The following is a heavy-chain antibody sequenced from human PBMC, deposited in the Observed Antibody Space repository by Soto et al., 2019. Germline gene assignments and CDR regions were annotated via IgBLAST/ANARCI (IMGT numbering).Heavy chain of an antibody. CDR2: IIPIFGTA. V-gene: IGHV1-69*13. J-gene: IGHJ6*02. CDR3: ARGSLVGAYSYYYYYGMDV. CDR1: GGTFSSYA. D-gene: IGHD1-26*01. Sequence: SVKVSCKASGGTFSSYAISWVRQAPGQGLEWMGGIIPIFGTANYAQKFQGRVTITADESTSTAYMGLSSLRSEDTAVYYCARGSLVGAYSYYYYYGMDVWGQGTTVTVSS.